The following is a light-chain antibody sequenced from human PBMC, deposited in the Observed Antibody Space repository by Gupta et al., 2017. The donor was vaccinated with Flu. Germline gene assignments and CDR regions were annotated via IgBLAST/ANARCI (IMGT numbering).Light chain of an antibody. CDR2: DAS. J-gene: IGKJ1*01. CDR1: QDITNY. CDR3: QQDDNLPRT. V-gene: IGKV1-33*01. Sequence: QSEASLSALVGDRVTITCQASQDITNYLNWYQQKPGKAPKLLIYDASNLEIGVPSRFSGSGSGTNFSFTISSLQPEDIATYYCQQDDNLPRTFGQGTKVEI.